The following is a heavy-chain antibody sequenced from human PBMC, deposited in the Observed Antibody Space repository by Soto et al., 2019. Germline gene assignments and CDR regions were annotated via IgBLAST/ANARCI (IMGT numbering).Heavy chain of an antibody. Sequence: ASVKVSCKASGYTFTSYDINWVRQATGQGLEWMGWMNPNSGNTGYAQKFQGRVTMTRNTSISTAYMELSSLRSEDTAVYYCARGKGEYDFWSGYYTFSSGYYYGMDVWG. CDR3: ARGKGEYDFWSGYYTFSSGYYYGMDV. CDR2: MNPNSGNT. J-gene: IGHJ6*02. CDR1: GYTFTSYD. V-gene: IGHV1-8*01. D-gene: IGHD3-3*01.